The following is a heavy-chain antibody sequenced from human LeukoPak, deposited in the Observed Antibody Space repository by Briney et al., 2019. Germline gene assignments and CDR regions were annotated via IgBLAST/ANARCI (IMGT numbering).Heavy chain of an antibody. Sequence: ASVKVSCEASGYTFTGYYMYWVRQAPGQGLEWMGWINPNSGGTNYAQKFQGRVTMTRDTSISTAYMELSRLRSDDTAVYYCAREVPGGVSLDYWGQGTLVTVSS. D-gene: IGHD3-16*01. V-gene: IGHV1-2*02. CDR2: INPNSGGT. J-gene: IGHJ4*02. CDR1: GYTFTGYY. CDR3: AREVPGGVSLDY.